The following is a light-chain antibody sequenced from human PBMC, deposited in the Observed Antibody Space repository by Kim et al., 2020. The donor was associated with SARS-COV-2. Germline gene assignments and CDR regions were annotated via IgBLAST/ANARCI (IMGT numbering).Light chain of an antibody. CDR2: GKN. CDR1: SLRSYY. J-gene: IGLJ3*02. CDR3: NSRDSSGNHWV. V-gene: IGLV3-19*01. Sequence: SSELPQDPAVSVALGQTVRITCQGDSLRSYYASWYQQKPGQAPVLVIYGKNNRPSGIPDRFSGSSSGNTASLTITGAQAEDEADYYCNSRDSSGNHWVFGGGTQLTV.